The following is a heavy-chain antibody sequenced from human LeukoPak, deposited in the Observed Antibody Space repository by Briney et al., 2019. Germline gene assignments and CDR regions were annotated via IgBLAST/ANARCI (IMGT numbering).Heavy chain of an antibody. CDR3: ARGYYGSGSHCCHMDV. CDR1: VVSFSGYY. V-gene: IGHV4-34*01. CDR2: INHSGST. Sequence: KASETLSLTCAVYVVSFSGYYWSWIRQPPGKGLEWIGEINHSGSTNYNSSLKSRVTIPVDTSKNQFSLKLSSVTAADTAVYYCARGYYGSGSHCCHMDVWGKGTTITVS. D-gene: IGHD3-10*01. J-gene: IGHJ6*03.